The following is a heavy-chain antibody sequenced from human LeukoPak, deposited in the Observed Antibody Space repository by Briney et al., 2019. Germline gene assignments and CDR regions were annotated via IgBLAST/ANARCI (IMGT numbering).Heavy chain of an antibody. V-gene: IGHV4-59*08. D-gene: IGHD4-17*01. J-gene: IGHJ2*01. Sequence: PSETLSLTCTVSGGSISSYYWSWIRQPPGKGLEWIGYINYSGSTNYNPSLKSRLTISVDTSKNQFSLKLSSVTAADTAVYYCARPTGHWYFDLWGRGTLVTVSS. CDR1: GGSISSYY. CDR2: INYSGST. CDR3: ARPTGHWYFDL.